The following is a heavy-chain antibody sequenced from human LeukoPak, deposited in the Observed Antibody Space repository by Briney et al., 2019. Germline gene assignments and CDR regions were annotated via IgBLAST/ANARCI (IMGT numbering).Heavy chain of an antibody. CDR3: ARGGPYYDILTGYTHEYYFDY. Sequence: ASVKVSCKASGGTFSSYAISWVRQAPGQGLEWMGGIIPILGTANYAQKFQGRVTITTDGSTSTAYMELSSLRSEDTAVYYCARGGPYYDILTGYTHEYYFDYWGQGTLVTVSS. D-gene: IGHD3-9*01. CDR1: GGTFSSYA. V-gene: IGHV1-69*05. CDR2: IIPILGTA. J-gene: IGHJ4*02.